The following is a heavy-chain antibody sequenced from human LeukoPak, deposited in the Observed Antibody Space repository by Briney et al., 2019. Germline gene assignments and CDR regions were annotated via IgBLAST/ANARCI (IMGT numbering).Heavy chain of an antibody. CDR1: GGSFSGYY. V-gene: IGHV4-34*01. D-gene: IGHD5-24*01. CDR2: INHSAST. J-gene: IGHJ4*02. CDR3: ARVAWRRWLQSKRYYFDY. Sequence: SETLSLTCAVYGGSFSGYYWSWIRQPPGKGLEWIGEINHSASTNYNPSLKSRVTISVDTSKNQFSLKLSSVTAADTAVYYCARVAWRRWLQSKRYYFDYWGQGTLVTVSS.